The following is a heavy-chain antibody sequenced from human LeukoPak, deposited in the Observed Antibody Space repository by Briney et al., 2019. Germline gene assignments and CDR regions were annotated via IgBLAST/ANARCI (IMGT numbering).Heavy chain of an antibody. J-gene: IGHJ4*02. CDR3: ARAGIAAAGLDY. CDR2: IYYSGST. CDR1: GGSISSYY. Sequence: SETLSLTCTVSGGSISSYYWSWIRQPPGKGLEWIGYIYYSGSTNYNPSLKSRVTISVDTSKNQFSLKLSSVTAADTAVYYCARAGIAAAGLDYWGQGTLVTVSS. V-gene: IGHV4-59*01. D-gene: IGHD6-13*01.